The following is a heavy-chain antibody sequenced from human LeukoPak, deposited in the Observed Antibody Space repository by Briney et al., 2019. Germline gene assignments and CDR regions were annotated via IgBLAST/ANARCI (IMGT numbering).Heavy chain of an antibody. CDR3: ARKVAGANFDF. V-gene: IGHV4-59*08. Sequence: SETLSLTCTVSGGSISSYYWSWIRQPPGKGLEWIAYIHSSGSTNYNPSLKSRVTISVETSKNQFSLKLTSVTAADTAVYYCARKVAGANFDFWGQGTLVTVSA. J-gene: IGHJ4*02. CDR2: IHSSGST. CDR1: GGSISSYY. D-gene: IGHD1-14*01.